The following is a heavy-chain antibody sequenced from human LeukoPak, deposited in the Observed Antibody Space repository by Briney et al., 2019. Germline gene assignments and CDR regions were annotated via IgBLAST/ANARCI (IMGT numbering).Heavy chain of an antibody. V-gene: IGHV1-8*01. D-gene: IGHD3-10*01. Sequence: ASVKVSCKASGYTFTSYDINWVRQATGQGLEWMGWMNPNSGNTGYAQKFQGRVTMTRDTSISTAYMELSSLRSEDTAVYYCARDGDTYGSGSYWGYYYYYMDVWGKGTTVTVSS. CDR1: GYTFTSYD. CDR3: ARDGDTYGSGSYWGYYYYYMDV. J-gene: IGHJ6*03. CDR2: MNPNSGNT.